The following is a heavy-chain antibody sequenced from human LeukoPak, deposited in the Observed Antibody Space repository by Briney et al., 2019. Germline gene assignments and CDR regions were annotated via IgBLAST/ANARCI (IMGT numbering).Heavy chain of an antibody. CDR2: ISSSTGIT. V-gene: IGHV3-23*01. Sequence: GGSLSLSCAAPGFTFSSYAMIWVAQAPGKGLVGVSTISSSTGITYYADSVKGRFTFSRDNSKNTRYLQMDSLRVEYTAVYYCAKIPQVAIFSVPNFDYWGQGTLVTVSS. CDR1: GFTFSSYA. J-gene: IGHJ4*02. CDR3: AKIPQVAIFSVPNFDY. D-gene: IGHD3-3*01.